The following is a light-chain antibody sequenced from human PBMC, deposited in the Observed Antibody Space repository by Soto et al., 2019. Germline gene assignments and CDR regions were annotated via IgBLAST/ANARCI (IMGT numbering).Light chain of an antibody. J-gene: IGKJ4*01. CDR1: QSVSSSY. CDR2: GAS. Sequence: EIVLTQCPGTLSVSGWESCPICXVASQSVSSSYLAWYQQKPGQAPRLLIYGASSRATGIPDRFSGSGSGTDFTLTISRLEPEDFAVYYCQQYGSSPLTFGGGTKVDIK. V-gene: IGKV3-20*01. CDR3: QQYGSSPLT.